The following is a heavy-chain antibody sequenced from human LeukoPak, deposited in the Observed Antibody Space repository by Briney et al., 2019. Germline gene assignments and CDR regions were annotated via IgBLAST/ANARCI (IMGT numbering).Heavy chain of an antibody. Sequence: RASVKVSCKASGGTFSSYAISWVRQAPGQGLEWMGGIIPIFGTANYAQKFQGRVTITTDESTSTAYMELRSLRSDDTAVYYCARAPLYDSSGYSRADWFDPWGQGTLVTVSS. J-gene: IGHJ5*02. CDR3: ARAPLYDSSGYSRADWFDP. D-gene: IGHD3-22*01. CDR2: IIPIFGTA. CDR1: GGTFSSYA. V-gene: IGHV1-69*05.